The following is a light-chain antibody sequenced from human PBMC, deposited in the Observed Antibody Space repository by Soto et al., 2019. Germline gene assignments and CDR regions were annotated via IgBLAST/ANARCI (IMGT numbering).Light chain of an antibody. CDR1: RSVSSS. Sequence: EIVLTQSPATLSVSPGETATLLCRASRSVSSSVAWYQQRPGRAPRLLISGASTRATDVPARFTGSGSRTEFTLTISSLQSEDFAGYYCQQYNNWPPLTFGGGTKVEIK. CDR3: QQYNNWPPLT. J-gene: IGKJ4*01. V-gene: IGKV3-15*01. CDR2: GAS.